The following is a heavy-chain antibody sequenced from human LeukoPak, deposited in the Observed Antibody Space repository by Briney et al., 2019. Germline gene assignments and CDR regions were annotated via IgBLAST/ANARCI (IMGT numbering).Heavy chain of an antibody. Sequence: SETLSLTCTVSGGSISSGDYYWSWIRQPPGKGLEWIGYIYYSGSTYYNPSLKSRLTISGDTSKNQFSLRLSSVTAADTAVYYCARGTWSSSIDYWGQGTLVTVSS. CDR1: GGSISSGDYY. D-gene: IGHD6-6*01. V-gene: IGHV4-30-4*01. J-gene: IGHJ4*02. CDR2: IYYSGST. CDR3: ARGTWSSSIDY.